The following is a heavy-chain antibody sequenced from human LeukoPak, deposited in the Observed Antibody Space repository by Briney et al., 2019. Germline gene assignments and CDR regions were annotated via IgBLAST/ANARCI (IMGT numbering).Heavy chain of an antibody. J-gene: IGHJ3*02. V-gene: IGHV3-30-3*01. CDR2: ISYDGSNK. Sequence: GGSLRLSYVASGFTFSSYNMHWVRQAPGKGLEWVAVISYDGSNKYYADSVKGRSTISRDNSKNTLYLQVNSLRPEDTAVYYCGRDTVGYGGAFDIWGQGTMVTVSS. D-gene: IGHD5-18*01. CDR1: GFTFSSYN. CDR3: GRDTVGYGGAFDI.